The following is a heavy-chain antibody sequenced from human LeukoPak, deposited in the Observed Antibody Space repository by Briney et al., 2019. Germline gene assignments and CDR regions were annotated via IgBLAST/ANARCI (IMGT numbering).Heavy chain of an antibody. CDR2: INWSGGST. D-gene: IGHD2-2*01. CDR3: ARAPITSPFYFDY. J-gene: IGHJ4*02. Sequence: PGGSLRLSCTASGFAFDEHGMSWVRHVPGKGLERVSGINWSGGSTGYADPLRGRFTISRDNAKNSLYLQVDSLRAEDTALYYCARAPITSPFYFDYWGQGTLVTVSS. CDR1: GFAFDEHG. V-gene: IGHV3-20*04.